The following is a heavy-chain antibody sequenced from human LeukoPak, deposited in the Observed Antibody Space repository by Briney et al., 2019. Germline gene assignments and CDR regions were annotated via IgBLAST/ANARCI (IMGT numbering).Heavy chain of an antibody. CDR3: ARAYCTNGVCYGIRFDY. J-gene: IGHJ4*02. V-gene: IGHV1-2*02. CDR2: IDPNSGGT. D-gene: IGHD2-8*01. CDR1: GYTFTAYY. Sequence: ASVKVSCKASGYTFTAYYIHWVRQAPGQGLEWMGWIDPNSGGTDYAQKFQGRVTMTRDTSISTAYMELSRLRSDDTAVYYCARAYCTNGVCYGIRFDYWGQGTLVTVSS.